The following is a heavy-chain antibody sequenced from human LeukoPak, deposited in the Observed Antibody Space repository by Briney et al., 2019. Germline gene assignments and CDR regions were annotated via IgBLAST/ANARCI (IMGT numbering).Heavy chain of an antibody. CDR3: ARRRYFDGSGYLE. CDR1: GGSISSSSYY. D-gene: IGHD3-22*01. CDR2: IYYSGRT. J-gene: IGHJ1*01. V-gene: IGHV4-39*01. Sequence: ASETLSLTCTVSGGSISSSSYYWGWIRQPPGKGLEWIGSIYYSGRTYYSPSLRSRVTMSVDPSNNQFSLTLRSVTAADTALYYCARRRYFDGSGYLEWGQGTLLSVSS.